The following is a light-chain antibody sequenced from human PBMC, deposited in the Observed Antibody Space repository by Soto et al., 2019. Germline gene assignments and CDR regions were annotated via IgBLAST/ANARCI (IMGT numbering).Light chain of an antibody. CDR1: QTISGN. CDR3: QQHHKWPLT. CDR2: AAS. Sequence: EIVLTQSPATLSVSPGERATLSCRASQTISGNLAWYQQRPGQAPSLLIYAASTRVTGLPARFSGSGSGTEFTLTITSLQSDDFATYFCQQHHKWPLTFGQGTKVDIK. V-gene: IGKV3-15*01. J-gene: IGKJ1*01.